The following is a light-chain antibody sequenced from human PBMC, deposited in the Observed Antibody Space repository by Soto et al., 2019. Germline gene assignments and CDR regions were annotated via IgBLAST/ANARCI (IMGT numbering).Light chain of an antibody. V-gene: IGLV2-11*01. J-gene: IGLJ1*01. Sequence: QSALTQPRSVSGSPGQSVTISCTGTSSDVGGYNYVSWYQQHPGKAPKVMIYDVSERPSGVPDRFSGSKSGNTSSLTISGLQDEDEADYYCCSSAGSPKYVFGTGTKLTVL. CDR1: SSDVGGYNY. CDR3: CSSAGSPKYV. CDR2: DVS.